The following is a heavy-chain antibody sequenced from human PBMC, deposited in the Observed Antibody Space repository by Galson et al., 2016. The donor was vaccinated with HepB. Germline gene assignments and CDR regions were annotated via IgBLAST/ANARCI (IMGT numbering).Heavy chain of an antibody. Sequence: SVKVSCKASGYTFTSYDINWVRQATGQGLEWMGWINPNSGNTGYAQKFQGRVTMTRNTSITTAYMELSSLGSEDTAVYYWAGGHWNLQPGDYWGQGTLVTVSS. D-gene: IGHD1-1*01. CDR3: AGGHWNLQPGDY. CDR1: GYTFTSYD. CDR2: INPNSGNT. J-gene: IGHJ4*02. V-gene: IGHV1-8*01.